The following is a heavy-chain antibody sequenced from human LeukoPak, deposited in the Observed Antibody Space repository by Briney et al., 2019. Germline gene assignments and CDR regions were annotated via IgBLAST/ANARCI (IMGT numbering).Heavy chain of an antibody. V-gene: IGHV4-4*07. Sequence: SETLSLTCTVSGGSISGYYWSWIRQPAGQGLEWIGRVYTSGSTNYNPSLKSRVTISVDTSKNQFSLKLSSVTAADTAVYYCARGGWYPESFQHWGQGVLVTVSS. J-gene: IGHJ1*01. D-gene: IGHD6-19*01. CDR3: ARGGWYPESFQH. CDR2: VYTSGST. CDR1: GGSISGYY.